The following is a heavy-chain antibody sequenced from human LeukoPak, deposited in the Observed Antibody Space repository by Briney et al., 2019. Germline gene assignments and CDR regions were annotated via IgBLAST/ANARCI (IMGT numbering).Heavy chain of an antibody. CDR2: ISSSSSTL. CDR1: VFTFSSYS. CDR3: ARDWNYHFDY. V-gene: IGHV3-48*01. Sequence: GGSLRLSCTVSVFTFSSYSMNWVRQAPGKGLEWVSFISSSSSTLHYADSVRGRFIISRDNARNALYLQMNSLRPEDTGVYYCARDWNYHFDYWGPGSLVTVSS. D-gene: IGHD1-7*01. J-gene: IGHJ4*02.